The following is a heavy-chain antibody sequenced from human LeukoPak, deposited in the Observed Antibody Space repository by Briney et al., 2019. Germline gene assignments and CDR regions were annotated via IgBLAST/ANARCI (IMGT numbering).Heavy chain of an antibody. CDR1: GFTFDDYA. Sequence: GGSLRLSCAASGFTFDDYAMPWVRQAPGKGLEWVSGISWNSGSIGYADSVKGRFTISRDNAKNSLYLQMNSPRAEDTALYYCAKPSDLDCGGDCWNGYYFDYWGQGTLVTVSS. D-gene: IGHD2-21*02. CDR3: AKPSDLDCGGDCWNGYYFDY. J-gene: IGHJ4*02. CDR2: ISWNSGSI. V-gene: IGHV3-9*01.